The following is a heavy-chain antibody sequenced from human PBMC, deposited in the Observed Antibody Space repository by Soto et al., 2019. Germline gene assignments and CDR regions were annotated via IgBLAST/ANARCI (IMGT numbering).Heavy chain of an antibody. Sequence: GGSLRLSCAASGFDFNRLAMSWVRQAPGKGLEWVSSVTGSGFTTYYADSVKGRFTISRDNSKNTLHLQMNSLRAEDTAVYYCAKLGRAVALNDYWGPGTRVTVSS. CDR1: GFDFNRLA. CDR2: VTGSGFTT. CDR3: AKLGRAVALNDY. D-gene: IGHD6-19*01. V-gene: IGHV3-23*01. J-gene: IGHJ4*02.